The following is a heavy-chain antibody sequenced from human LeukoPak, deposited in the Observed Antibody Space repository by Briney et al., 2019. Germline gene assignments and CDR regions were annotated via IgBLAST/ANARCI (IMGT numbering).Heavy chain of an antibody. J-gene: IGHJ5*02. CDR1: GFTFSSYA. D-gene: IGHD3-16*02. Sequence: PGGSLRLSRAASGFTFSSYAMSWVRQAPGKGLEWVSAISGSGGSTYYADSVKGRFTISRDNSKNTLYLQMNSLRAEDTAVYYCAKSSYDYVWGSYRLNWFDPWGQGTLVTVSS. CDR3: AKSSYDYVWGSYRLNWFDP. CDR2: ISGSGGST. V-gene: IGHV3-23*01.